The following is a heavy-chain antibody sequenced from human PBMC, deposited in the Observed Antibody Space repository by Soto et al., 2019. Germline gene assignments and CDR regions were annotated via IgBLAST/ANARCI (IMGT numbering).Heavy chain of an antibody. CDR2: IYHSGST. CDR1: NGSSSNDKFF. Sequence: QVQLQESGPRRVKPSQTLSLTCTVSNGSSSNDKFFWAWVRQRPGKGLEWIGYIYHSGSTYYNPSLQTRLTIAIDTPKSQFSLKPTSVTAAYPAVYYCAIDSTMTSAWRGLAVWGQGTTVTVSS. J-gene: IGHJ6*02. V-gene: IGHV4-31*03. D-gene: IGHD5-12*01. CDR3: AIDSTMTSAWRGLAV.